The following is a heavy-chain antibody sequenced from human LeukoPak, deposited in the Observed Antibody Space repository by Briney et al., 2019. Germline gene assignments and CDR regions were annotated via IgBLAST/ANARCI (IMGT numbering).Heavy chain of an antibody. CDR1: GFTFSSHG. CDR2: ISFDGNNK. V-gene: IGHV3-30*18. Sequence: GRSLRLSCAVSGFTFSSHGMHWVRQAPGKGLEWVAVISFDGNNKYYADSVKGRFTISRDNSKNTLYPQMNSLRAEDTAVYYCAKGHPGTTRGNYYYYYGMDVWGQGTTVTVSS. J-gene: IGHJ6*02. CDR3: AKGHPGTTRGNYYYYYGMDV. D-gene: IGHD1-7*01.